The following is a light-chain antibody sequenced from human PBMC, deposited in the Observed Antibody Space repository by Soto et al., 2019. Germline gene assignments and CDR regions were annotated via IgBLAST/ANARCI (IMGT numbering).Light chain of an antibody. V-gene: IGKV1D-13*01. CDR1: QGISNA. Sequence: AIQLTQSPSSLSASVGDRVTITCRASQGISNALAWYQQKPGKAPKLLIYDASSLESGVPSRFSGSGSGTDFTLTISSLQPEDFATYYCQQFNNFITFGQGTRLEIK. J-gene: IGKJ5*01. CDR3: QQFNNFIT. CDR2: DAS.